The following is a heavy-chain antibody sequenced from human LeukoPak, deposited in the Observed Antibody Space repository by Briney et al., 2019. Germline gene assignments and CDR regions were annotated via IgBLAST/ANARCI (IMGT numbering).Heavy chain of an antibody. CDR2: MNPNSGST. CDR1: GYTFTSYD. V-gene: IGHV1-8*01. J-gene: IGHJ4*02. Sequence: ASVKVSCKASGYTFTSYDINWVRQATGQGLEWMGWMNPNSGSTGYAQKFQGRVTMTRNTSISTAYMELSSLRSEDTAVYYCARASPNYYGSGSYYYYFDYWGQGTLVTVSS. D-gene: IGHD3-10*01. CDR3: ARASPNYYGSGSYYYYFDY.